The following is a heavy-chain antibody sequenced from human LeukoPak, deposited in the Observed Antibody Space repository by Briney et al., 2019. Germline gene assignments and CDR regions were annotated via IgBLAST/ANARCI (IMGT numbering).Heavy chain of an antibody. J-gene: IGHJ3*01. CDR2: IYISGST. CDR1: GDSISSYY. Sequence: SETLSLTCTVSGDSISSYYWSWIRQPPGKGLEWIGYIYISGSTDYNPSLKSRVTISLDTPKNLFSLKLSSLTAADTAVYYCARHRGYERTGYYFLDAFDFWGQGTMVTVSS. D-gene: IGHD3-22*01. CDR3: ARHRGYERTGYYFLDAFDF. V-gene: IGHV4-4*09.